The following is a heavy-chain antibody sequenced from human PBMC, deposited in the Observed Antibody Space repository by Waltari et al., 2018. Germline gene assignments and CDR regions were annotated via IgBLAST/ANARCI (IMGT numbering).Heavy chain of an antibody. Sequence: QVQLVQSGAEVKKPGSSVKVSCKASGGTFSSYAISWVRQAPGQGLEWMGRIIPIFGTANYAQKFQGRVTITADKSTSTAYMELSSLRSEDTAVYYCARDPEMVTITGDYYYYGMDVWGQGTTVTVSS. CDR1: GGTFSSYA. D-gene: IGHD5-18*01. CDR3: ARDPEMVTITGDYYYYGMDV. V-gene: IGHV1-69*08. J-gene: IGHJ6*02. CDR2: IIPIFGTA.